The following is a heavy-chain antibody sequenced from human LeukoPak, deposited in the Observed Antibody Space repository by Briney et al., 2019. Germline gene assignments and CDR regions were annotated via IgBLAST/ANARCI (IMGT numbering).Heavy chain of an antibody. CDR3: ARPSYYFGSGSYYNPLDY. Sequence: GASVKVSCTASGYTFSSYAISWVRQAPGQGLEWMGWISPYNGNTNSAQRFQGRVTITADESTSTAYMELSSLRSEDTAVYYCARPSYYFGSGSYYNPLDYWGQGTLVTVSS. V-gene: IGHV1-18*01. CDR1: GYTFSSYA. D-gene: IGHD3-10*01. J-gene: IGHJ4*02. CDR2: ISPYNGNT.